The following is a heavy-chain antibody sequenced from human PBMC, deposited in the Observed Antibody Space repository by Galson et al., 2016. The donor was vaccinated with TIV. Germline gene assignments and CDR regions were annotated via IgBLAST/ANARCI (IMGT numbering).Heavy chain of an antibody. Sequence: SETLSLTCTVSNGSISTHYWSWIRQPAGKGLEWIGRIYTSGATNYNPSLKSRVTMTVDTSNNQFSPRLSSVTAADTAVYPWVRDGSSLNYYYHMDGWGTGTAGTVSS. CDR1: NGSISTHY. D-gene: IGHD3-10*01. V-gene: IGHV4-4*07. J-gene: IGHJ6*03. CDR2: IYTSGAT. CDR3: VRDGSSLNYYYHMDG.